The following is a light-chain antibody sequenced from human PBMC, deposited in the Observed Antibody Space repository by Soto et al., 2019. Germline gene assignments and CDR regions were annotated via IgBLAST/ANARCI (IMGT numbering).Light chain of an antibody. J-gene: IGLJ2*01. CDR3: CSYAGSSTLV. CDR1: SSDVGNYDL. V-gene: IGLV2-23*01. CDR2: EGS. Sequence: QSVLTQPASVSGSPGQSITISCTGTSSDVGNYDLVSWYQQNPGKAPKLIIYEGSKRPSGVSNRFSGSKSGNTASLTISGLQAEDEADYYCCSYAGSSTLVFGGGTKVTVL.